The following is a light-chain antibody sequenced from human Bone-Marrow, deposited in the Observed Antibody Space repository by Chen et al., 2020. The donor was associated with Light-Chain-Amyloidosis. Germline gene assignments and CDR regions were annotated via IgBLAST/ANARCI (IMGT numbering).Light chain of an antibody. CDR2: GNN. J-gene: IGLJ3*02. V-gene: IGLV1-40*01. Sequence: QSVLTQPPSVSGAPGQRVTSSRTGSSSNSGANFDVHWYQQLPGTAPKLLIYGNNNRPSGVPDRFSGSKSGTSASLAITGLQAEDEADYYCQSYDSSLSGSRVFGGGTKLTVL. CDR1: SSNSGANFD. CDR3: QSYDSSLSGSRV.